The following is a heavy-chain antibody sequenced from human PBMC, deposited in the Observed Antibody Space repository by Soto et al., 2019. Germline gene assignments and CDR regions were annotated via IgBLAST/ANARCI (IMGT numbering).Heavy chain of an antibody. CDR2: IYYSGST. CDR1: GGSISSGDYY. Sequence: QVQLQESGPGLVKPSQTLSLTCTVSGGSISSGDYYWSWIRQPPGKGLEWIGYIYYSGSTYYNPSLKGRVTMSVDPTKNQFSRKLSSVTAADTAVYYCARIVVVMMGLDYWGQGTLVTVSS. CDR3: ARIVVVMMGLDY. J-gene: IGHJ4*02. V-gene: IGHV4-30-4*01. D-gene: IGHD3-22*01.